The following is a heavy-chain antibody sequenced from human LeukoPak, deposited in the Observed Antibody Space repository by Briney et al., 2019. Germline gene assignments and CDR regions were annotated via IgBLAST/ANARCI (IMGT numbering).Heavy chain of an antibody. Sequence: PGGSLRLSCAASGLTFTDFWMNWVRLAPGRGLEWLANIKPDGNEKYYVDSVKGRFAISRDNAKNKVYLEMNSLRAEDTGVYYCSGRDSSRSPRAYWGQGTLVSVSS. CDR2: IKPDGNEK. J-gene: IGHJ4*02. CDR3: SGRDSSRSPRAY. D-gene: IGHD2-2*01. CDR1: GLTFTDFW. V-gene: IGHV3-7*01.